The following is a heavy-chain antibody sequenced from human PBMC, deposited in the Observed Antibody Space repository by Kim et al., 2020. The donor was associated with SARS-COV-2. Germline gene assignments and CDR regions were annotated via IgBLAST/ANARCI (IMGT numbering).Heavy chain of an antibody. Sequence: ASVKVSCKASGYTFTSYYMHWVRQAPGQGLEWMGIINPSGGNTSYVQKFQGRVTMTRDTSTSTVYMELSSLRSEDTAVYYCARGSPVYYDILTGYYRDYWGQGTLVTVSS. CDR2: INPSGGNT. CDR3: ARGSPVYYDILTGYYRDY. V-gene: IGHV1-46*01. CDR1: GYTFTSYY. D-gene: IGHD3-9*01. J-gene: IGHJ4*02.